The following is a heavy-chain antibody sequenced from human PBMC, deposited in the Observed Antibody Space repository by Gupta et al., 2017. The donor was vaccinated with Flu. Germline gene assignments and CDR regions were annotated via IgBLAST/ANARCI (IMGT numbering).Heavy chain of an antibody. CDR2: MNPNSGNT. Sequence: QVQLVQSGAEVKKSGASVTVSCKASGYTFTSYDINWVRQATGQGLEWMGWMNPNSGNTGYAQKFQGRVTMTRNTSISTAYMELSSLRSEDTAVYYCARGRVAVAGTGGDVDYWGQGTLVTASS. V-gene: IGHV1-8*01. CDR1: GYTFTSYD. J-gene: IGHJ4*02. CDR3: ARGRVAVAGTGGDVDY. D-gene: IGHD6-19*01.